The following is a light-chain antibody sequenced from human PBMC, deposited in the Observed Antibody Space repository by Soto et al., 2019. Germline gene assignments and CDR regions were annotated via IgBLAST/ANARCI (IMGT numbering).Light chain of an antibody. CDR3: EQYNSWPPLYT. Sequence: EIVMTQSPATLSVSPGEGATLSCRASQSVSHNLAWYLQKPGQAPRLLIYGASTRATGIPTRFSGSGSGTEFTLTISSLQSEDFAVYYCEQYNSWPPLYTFGQGTKLEIK. CDR1: QSVSHN. CDR2: GAS. J-gene: IGKJ2*01. V-gene: IGKV3-15*01.